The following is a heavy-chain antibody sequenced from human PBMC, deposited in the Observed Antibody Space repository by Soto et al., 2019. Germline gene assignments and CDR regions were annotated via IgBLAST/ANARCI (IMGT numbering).Heavy chain of an antibody. J-gene: IGHJ5*02. CDR3: ARDPRSIAARPSNWFDP. D-gene: IGHD6-6*01. CDR2: ISAYNGNT. V-gene: IGHV1-18*01. Sequence: ASVKVSCKASGYTFTSYGISWVRQAPGQGLEWMGWISAYNGNTNYAQKLQGRVTMTTDTSTSTAYMELRSLRSDDTAVSYCARDPRSIAARPSNWFDPWGQGTLVTVSS. CDR1: GYTFTSYG.